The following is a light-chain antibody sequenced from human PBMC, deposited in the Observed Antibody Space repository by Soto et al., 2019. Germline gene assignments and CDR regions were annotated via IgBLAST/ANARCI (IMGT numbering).Light chain of an antibody. CDR1: SSDVGSYNR. V-gene: IGLV2-18*01. CDR3: SLYISSGPV. Sequence: QSALTQPPSVSGSPGQSVTISCTGTSSDVGSYNRVSWYQQPPGTAPKLLIYEVSNRPSGVPDRFSGSKSGNTASLTISGRQAEDEADYYCSLYISSGPVFGGGTKLTVL. CDR2: EVS. J-gene: IGLJ2*01.